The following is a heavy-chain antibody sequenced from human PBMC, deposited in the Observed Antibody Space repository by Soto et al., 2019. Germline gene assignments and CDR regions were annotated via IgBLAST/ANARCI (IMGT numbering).Heavy chain of an antibody. CDR2: IYYSGST. V-gene: IGHV4-30-4*08. Sequence: QVQLQESGPGLVKPSQILSLTCTVSGGSISTGDYSWSWIRQPPGKGLEWIGYIYYSGSTYYNPSLKSRVTISVDTSKNHFSLRLSSVTAADTAVYYCASLITSDAFDVWGQGTMVTVSS. J-gene: IGHJ3*01. CDR1: GGSISTGDYS. CDR3: ASLITSDAFDV. D-gene: IGHD3-16*01.